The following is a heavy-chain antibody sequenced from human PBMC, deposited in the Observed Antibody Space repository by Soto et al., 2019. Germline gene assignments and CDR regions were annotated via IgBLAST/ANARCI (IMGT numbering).Heavy chain of an antibody. CDR1: GFSVRTYG. CDR2: IWYDGTKK. V-gene: IGHV3-33*01. J-gene: IGHJ5*02. Sequence: QVQLVESGGGVVQSGRSLTLSCAASGFSVRTYGIHWLRRAPGKGLEWVAFIWYDGTKKFYANSVKGRSTISKDNSNNILYLQMSGLRAEDTAVYYCARDVVTAVAGSVNWFDPWGQGTLVTVSS. CDR3: ARDVVTAVAGSVNWFDP. D-gene: IGHD6-19*01.